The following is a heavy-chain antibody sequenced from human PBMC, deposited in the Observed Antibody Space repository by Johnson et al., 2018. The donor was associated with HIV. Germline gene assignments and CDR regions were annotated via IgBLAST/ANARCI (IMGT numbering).Heavy chain of an antibody. CDR1: GFPFSNYA. CDR2: VSYDGSNK. Sequence: QAQLVESGGGVVQPGGSLRLSCAASGFPFSNYAMHWVRQAPGKGLEWVAVVSYDGSNKYYADSVKGRFTISRDNSKNTRYLQMKSLRTEDTAVYYCARDGDSDAFDIWGQGTMVTVSS. J-gene: IGHJ3*02. D-gene: IGHD4-17*01. V-gene: IGHV3-30*04. CDR3: ARDGDSDAFDI.